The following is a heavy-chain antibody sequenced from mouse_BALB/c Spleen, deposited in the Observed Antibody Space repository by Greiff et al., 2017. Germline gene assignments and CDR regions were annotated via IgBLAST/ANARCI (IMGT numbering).Heavy chain of an antibody. CDR3: ARNYGSRRFAY. CDR2: ISCGSSTI. J-gene: IGHJ3*01. CDR1: GFTFSSFG. V-gene: IGHV5-17*02. D-gene: IGHD1-1*01. Sequence: EVKLQESGGGLVQPGGSRKLSCAASGFTFSSFGMHWVRQAPEKGLEWVAYISCGSSTIYYADTVKGRFTISRDNPKNTLFLQMTSLRSEDTAMYYCARNYGSRRFAYWGQGTLVTVSA.